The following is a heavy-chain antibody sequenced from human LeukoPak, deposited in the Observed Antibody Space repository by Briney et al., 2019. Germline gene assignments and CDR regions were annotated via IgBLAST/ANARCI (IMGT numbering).Heavy chain of an antibody. V-gene: IGHV1-2*06. J-gene: IGHJ4*02. Sequence: ASVKVSCKSSGYTFTGYYMHWVRRAPGQGLEWMGRINPNSGGTNYAQKFQGRVTMTRDTSISTTYMELSRLRSDDTAVYYCARDPSSSWTYYFDYWGQGTLVTVSS. CDR2: INPNSGGT. CDR1: GYTFTGYY. D-gene: IGHD6-13*01. CDR3: ARDPSSSWTYYFDY.